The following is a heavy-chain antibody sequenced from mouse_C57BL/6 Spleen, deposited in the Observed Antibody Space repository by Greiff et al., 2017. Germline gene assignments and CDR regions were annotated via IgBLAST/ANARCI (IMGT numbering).Heavy chain of an antibody. V-gene: IGHV1-26*01. D-gene: IGHD2-4*01. CDR1: GYTFTDYY. CDR2: INPNNGGT. J-gene: IGHJ3*01. Sequence: EVQLQQSGPELVKPGASVKISCKASGYTFTDYYMNWVKQSHGKSLEWIGDINPNNGGTSYNQKFKGKATLTVDKSSSTAYMELRSLTSEDSAVYYCASWGLFAYWGQGTLVTVSA. CDR3: ASWGLFAY.